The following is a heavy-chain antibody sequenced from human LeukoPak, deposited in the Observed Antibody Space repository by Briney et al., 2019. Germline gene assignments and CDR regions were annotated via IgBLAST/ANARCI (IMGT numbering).Heavy chain of an antibody. Sequence: PGGSLRLSCAASGFTFSSYWMHWVRQAPGKGLVWVSRINSDGSSTSYADSVKGRFTISRDNAKNSLYLQMNSLRAEDTAVYYCARGVQLWLYYYYYMDVWGKGTTVTVSS. CDR3: ARGVQLWLYYYYYMDV. CDR1: GFTFSSYW. CDR2: INSDGSST. J-gene: IGHJ6*03. V-gene: IGHV3-74*01. D-gene: IGHD5-18*01.